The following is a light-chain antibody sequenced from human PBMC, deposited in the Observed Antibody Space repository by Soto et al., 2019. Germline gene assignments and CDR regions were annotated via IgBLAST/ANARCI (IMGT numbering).Light chain of an antibody. J-gene: IGKJ2*01. CDR3: QQYSNWPPYT. CDR1: QSVSSN. CDR2: GTS. Sequence: EIVMTQSPATLSVSPGERATLSCRASQSVSSNLAWYQQKPGQAPRLLIYGTSTRATGIPARFSGSGSGTEFTLTISSLHYEDFAVYYCQQYSNWPPYTFGQGTKLEIQ. V-gene: IGKV3-15*01.